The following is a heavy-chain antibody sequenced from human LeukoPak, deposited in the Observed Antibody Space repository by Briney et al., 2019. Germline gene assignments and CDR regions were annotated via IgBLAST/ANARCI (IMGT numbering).Heavy chain of an antibody. V-gene: IGHV1-8*01. D-gene: IGHD3-10*01. CDR1: GYTFTSYD. CDR2: MNPNSGNT. Sequence: ASAKVSCKASGYTFTSYDINWVRQATGQGLEWMGWMNPNSGNTGYAQKFQGRVTMTRNTSISTAYMELSSLRSEDTAVYYCAREREYYYGSGSHLWAFDIWGQGTMVTVSS. CDR3: AREREYYYGSGSHLWAFDI. J-gene: IGHJ3*02.